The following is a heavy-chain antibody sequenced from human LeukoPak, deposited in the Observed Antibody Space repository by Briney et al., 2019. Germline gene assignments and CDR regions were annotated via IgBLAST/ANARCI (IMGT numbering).Heavy chain of an antibody. D-gene: IGHD3-22*01. J-gene: IGHJ4*01. CDR2: INHSGST. CDR1: GGSFSDYY. Sequence: SETLSLTCAVYGGSFSDYYWNWIRQPPGKGLEWIGEINHSGSTNYDPSLKSRVTMSVDTFKNQFSLTLSSVTAADTAVYYCARVQDFETRGYYLGYWGHGTLVTVSS. V-gene: IGHV4-34*01. CDR3: ARVQDFETRGYYLGY.